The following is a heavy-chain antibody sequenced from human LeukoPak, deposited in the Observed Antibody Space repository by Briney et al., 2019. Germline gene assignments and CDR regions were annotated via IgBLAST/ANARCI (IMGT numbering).Heavy chain of an antibody. Sequence: GGSLRLSCAASGFTFSSYAMNWVRQAPGKGLEWVSGTGSTGVSTFYADSVKGRFTVSRDNSKNTLSLQMNSLRAEDAAVYYCAKDPGVVPAHYFDYWGQGTLVTVSS. J-gene: IGHJ4*02. CDR3: AKDPGVVPAHYFDY. CDR2: TGSTGVST. CDR1: GFTFSSYA. D-gene: IGHD2-2*01. V-gene: IGHV3-23*01.